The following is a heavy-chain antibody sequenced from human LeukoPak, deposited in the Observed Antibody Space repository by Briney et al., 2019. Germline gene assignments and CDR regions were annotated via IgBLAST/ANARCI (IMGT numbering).Heavy chain of an antibody. D-gene: IGHD6-13*01. J-gene: IGHJ5*02. CDR3: ARGAAARASYNWFDP. V-gene: IGHV1-69*04. Sequence: GASVKVSCKASGGTFSSYAISWVRQAPGQGLEWMGRIIPILGIANYAQKFQGRVTITADKSTSTAYMELSSLRSEDTAVCYCARGAAARASYNWFDPWGQGTLVTVSS. CDR2: IIPILGIA. CDR1: GGTFSSYA.